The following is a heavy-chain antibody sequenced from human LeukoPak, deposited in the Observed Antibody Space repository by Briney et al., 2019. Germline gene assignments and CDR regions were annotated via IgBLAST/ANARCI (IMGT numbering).Heavy chain of an antibody. D-gene: IGHD3-10*01. V-gene: IGHV3-48*03. Sequence: GGSLRLSCAASGFTLRNYKMNWVRQTPGKGLEWVSYFSSSGTPIYYADSVKGRFTVSRDNAKNTLYLQMNSLRAEDTGVYYCARGGASGSYLIDQWGQGTLVTVSS. CDR1: GFTLRNYK. CDR3: ARGGASGSYLIDQ. CDR2: FSSSGTPI. J-gene: IGHJ4*02.